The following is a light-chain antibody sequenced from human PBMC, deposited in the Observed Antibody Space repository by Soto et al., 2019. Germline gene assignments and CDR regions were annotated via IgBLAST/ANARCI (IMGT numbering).Light chain of an antibody. Sequence: QSALTQPASVSGSPGQSITISCTGTSSDVGGYNYVSWYQQHPGKAPKLMIYEVSNRPSGVSNRFSGSKSGNTASLTISGLPAEDEAHYYCSSYTTSSTPYVFGTGTKVTVL. CDR1: SSDVGGYNY. J-gene: IGLJ1*01. CDR2: EVS. CDR3: SSYTTSSTPYV. V-gene: IGLV2-14*01.